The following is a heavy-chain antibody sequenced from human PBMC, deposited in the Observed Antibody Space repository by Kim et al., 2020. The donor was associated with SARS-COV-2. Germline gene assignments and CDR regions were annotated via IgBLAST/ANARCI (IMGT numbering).Heavy chain of an antibody. CDR2: IYPGDSDI. CDR3: ARQSFSAPYYYHSSSSPSLDY. Sequence: GESLKISCKGSGYSFTNYWIGWVRQMPGKGLEWMGIIYPGDSDIRYSPSFQGQVTISADKSISTAYLQWSSLKASDTAMYYCARQSFSAPYYYHSSSSPSLDYWGQGTLVTVSS. J-gene: IGHJ4*02. D-gene: IGHD3-22*01. V-gene: IGHV5-51*01. CDR1: GYSFTNYW.